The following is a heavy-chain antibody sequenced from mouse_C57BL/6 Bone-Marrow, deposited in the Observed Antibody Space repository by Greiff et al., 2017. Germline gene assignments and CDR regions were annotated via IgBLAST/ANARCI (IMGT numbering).Heavy chain of an antibody. CDR3: ARNPLYYGSSSFDY. J-gene: IGHJ2*01. D-gene: IGHD1-1*01. Sequence: VKLMESGAELVRPGASVKLSCKASGYTFTDYYINWVKQRPGQGLEWIARIYPGSGNTYYNEKFKGKATLTAEKSSSTAYMQLSSLTSEDSAVYFCARNPLYYGSSSFDYWGQGTTLTVSS. CDR1: GYTFTDYY. CDR2: IYPGSGNT. V-gene: IGHV1-76*01.